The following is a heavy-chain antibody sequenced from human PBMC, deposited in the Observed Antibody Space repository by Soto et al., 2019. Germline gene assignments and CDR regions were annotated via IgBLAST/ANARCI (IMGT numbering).Heavy chain of an antibody. Sequence: PGGSLRLSCAASGFTFSNAWMNWVRQAPGKGLEWVGRIKSKTDGGTTDYAAPVKGRFTISRDDSKNTLYLQMNSLKTEDTAVYYCTRSGAPDGNYYYYYGMDVWGQGTTVTVSS. J-gene: IGHJ6*02. CDR3: TRSGAPDGNYYYYYGMDV. D-gene: IGHD1-1*01. V-gene: IGHV3-15*07. CDR2: IKSKTDGGTT. CDR1: GFTFSNAW.